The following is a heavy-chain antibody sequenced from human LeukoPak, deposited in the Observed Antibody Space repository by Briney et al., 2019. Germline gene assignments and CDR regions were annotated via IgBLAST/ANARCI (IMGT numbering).Heavy chain of an antibody. D-gene: IGHD2-2*01. CDR2: ISGSGGST. J-gene: IGHJ6*03. CDR3: AKEPPAADYCYYMDV. Sequence: GGSLRLSCAASGFTFSSYAMSWVRQAPGKGLEWVSAISGSGGSTYYAASVKGRFTISRDNSKNTLYLQMSSLRAEDTAVYYCAKEPPAADYCYYMDVWGKGTTVTVSS. CDR1: GFTFSSYA. V-gene: IGHV3-23*01.